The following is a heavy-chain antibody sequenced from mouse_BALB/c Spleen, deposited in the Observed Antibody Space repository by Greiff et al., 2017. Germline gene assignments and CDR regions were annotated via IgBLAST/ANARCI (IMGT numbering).Heavy chain of an antibody. D-gene: IGHD2-2*01. CDR1: GYTFTSYT. CDR3: AGLRRREDYFDY. V-gene: IGHV1-4*01. Sequence: QVQLQQSGAELARPGASVKMSCKASGYTFTSYTMHWVKQRPGQGLEWIGYINPSSGYTNYNQKFKDKATLTADKSSSTAYMQLSSLTSEDSAVYYCAGLRRREDYFDYWGQGTTLTVSS. J-gene: IGHJ2*01. CDR2: INPSSGYT.